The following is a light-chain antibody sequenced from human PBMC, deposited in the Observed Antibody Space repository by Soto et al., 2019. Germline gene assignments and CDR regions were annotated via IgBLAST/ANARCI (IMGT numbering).Light chain of an antibody. J-gene: IGLJ1*01. Sequence: QSVLTQPASVSGSPGLSIAISCTGTSSDVGGYNSVSWYQQHPGKAPKLVIYDVTSRPSGVSNRFSGSKSGNTASLTISWLQAEDEGDYYCSSYRTGGSYVFGTGTKVTVL. CDR1: SSDVGGYNS. CDR2: DVT. V-gene: IGLV2-14*01. CDR3: SSYRTGGSYV.